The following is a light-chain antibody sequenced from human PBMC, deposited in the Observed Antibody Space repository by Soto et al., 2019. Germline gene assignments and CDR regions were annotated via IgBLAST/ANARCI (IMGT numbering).Light chain of an antibody. CDR3: SSYAGSDNFVL. CDR2: EVI. V-gene: IGLV2-8*01. Sequence: QSVLSQPPSASGSPGQSVTISCTGSSSDVGGYNFVSWYQHLPGKAPKLMIYEVIRRPSGVPDRFSGSKSGNTASLTVSGLQAEDEADYYCSSYAGSDNFVLFGGGTKLTV. CDR1: SSDVGGYNF. J-gene: IGLJ2*01.